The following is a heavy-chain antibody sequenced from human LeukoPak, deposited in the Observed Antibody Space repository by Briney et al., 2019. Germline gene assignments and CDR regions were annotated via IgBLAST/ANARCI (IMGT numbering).Heavy chain of an antibody. J-gene: IGHJ6*03. D-gene: IGHD6-13*01. CDR1: GGSISSSSYY. V-gene: IGHV4-61*05. CDR3: ARLDAPAAAAGNHYYMDV. Sequence: PSETLSLTCTVSGGSISSSSYYWGWIRQPPGKGLEWIGYIYYSGSTNYNPSLKSRVTISVDTSKNQFSLKLSSVTAADTAVYYCARLDAPAAAAGNHYYMDVWGKGTTVTVSS. CDR2: IYYSGST.